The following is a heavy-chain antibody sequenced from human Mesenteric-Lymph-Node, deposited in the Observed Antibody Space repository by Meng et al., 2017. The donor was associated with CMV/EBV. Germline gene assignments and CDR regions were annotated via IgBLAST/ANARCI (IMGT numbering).Heavy chain of an antibody. CDR2: IYPGDFDT. V-gene: IGHV5-51*01. D-gene: IGHD6-19*01. CDR3: ARQNTVAGILRWFDP. J-gene: IGHJ5*02. Sequence: KVSWKGSGYIFNIYRIGWVRQRPGKGLEWMGIIYPGDFDTRYSPSFQGQVTISADKSISTAYLQWSSPKASDSAMYYCARQNTVAGILRWFDPWGQGTLVTVSS. CDR1: GYIFNIYR.